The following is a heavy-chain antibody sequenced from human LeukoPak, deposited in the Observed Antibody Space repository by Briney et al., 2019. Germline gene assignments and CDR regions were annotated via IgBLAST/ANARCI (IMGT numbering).Heavy chain of an antibody. CDR3: ARYYYGSGSYYEPPQK. D-gene: IGHD3-10*01. Sequence: SETLSLTCAVYGGSFSGYYWGWIRQPPGKGLEWLGSIYYSGSTYYNPSLKSRVTISVDTSKNQFSLKLSSVTAADTAVYYCARYYYGSGSYYEPPQKWGQGTLVTVSS. CDR2: IYYSGST. V-gene: IGHV4-39*01. J-gene: IGHJ4*02. CDR1: GGSFSGYY.